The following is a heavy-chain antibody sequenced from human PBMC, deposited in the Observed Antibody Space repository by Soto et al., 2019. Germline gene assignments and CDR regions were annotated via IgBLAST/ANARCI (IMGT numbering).Heavy chain of an antibody. Sequence: WTWIRQPAGKGLEWLGRAYRSGRTTYNPSLKSRLTMSVDTSKNQFSLHLTSVTAADTAVYYCARREDTFDFWGQGMLVTVSS. CDR2: AYRSGRT. V-gene: IGHV4-4*07. CDR3: ARREDTFDF. J-gene: IGHJ4*02.